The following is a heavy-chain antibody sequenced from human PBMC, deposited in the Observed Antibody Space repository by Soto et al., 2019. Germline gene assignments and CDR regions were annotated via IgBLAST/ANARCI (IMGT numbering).Heavy chain of an antibody. J-gene: IGHJ3*01. Sequence: QVVESGGGLVQPGGSLRLSCAASGFTFSSYWMTWVRQAPGKGLEWVANINQDGSATYCADSVKGRFTISRDNAKNSLYLQVNSLIAEDTAMYYCAEEGGSRTRTTFVVWGQGTMVTVSS. CDR3: AEEGGSRTRTTFVV. V-gene: IGHV3-7*03. D-gene: IGHD3-16*01. CDR2: INQDGSAT. CDR1: GFTFSSYW.